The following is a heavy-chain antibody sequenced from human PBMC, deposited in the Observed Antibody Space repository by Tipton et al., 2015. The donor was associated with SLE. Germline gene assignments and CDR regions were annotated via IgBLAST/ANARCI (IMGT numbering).Heavy chain of an antibody. CDR3: STYGSGSPFDY. Sequence: TLSLTCTVSGGSISSYYWSWIRQPPGKGLEWIGYIYTSGSTNYSPSLKSRVTISVDTSKNQFSLKLSSVTAADTAVYYCSTYGSGSPFDYWGQGTLVTVSS. V-gene: IGHV4-4*08. CDR2: IYTSGST. D-gene: IGHD3-10*01. CDR1: GGSISSYY. J-gene: IGHJ4*02.